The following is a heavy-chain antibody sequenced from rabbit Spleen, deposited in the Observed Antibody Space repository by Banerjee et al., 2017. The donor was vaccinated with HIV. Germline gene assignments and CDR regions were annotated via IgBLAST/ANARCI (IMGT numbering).Heavy chain of an antibody. Sequence: QSLEESGGDLVKPGASLTLTCTASGIDFNTAYNMYWVRQVPGKGLEWIACIYTGSSSTYYASWAKGRFTISKASSTTVTLQMTSLTAADTATYFCARGVDGAGNWQYNGIDLWGQGTLVTVS. CDR2: IYTGSSST. V-gene: IGHV1S40*01. J-gene: IGHJ6*01. CDR3: ARGVDGAGNWQYNGIDL. CDR1: GIDFNTAYN. D-gene: IGHD4-2*01.